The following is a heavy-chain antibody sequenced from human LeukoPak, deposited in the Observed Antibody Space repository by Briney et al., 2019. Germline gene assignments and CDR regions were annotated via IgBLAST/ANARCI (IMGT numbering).Heavy chain of an antibody. J-gene: IGHJ4*02. CDR2: ITSRGEDT. CDR3: TRDRPNYYGTDGHYSRRNGDY. V-gene: IGHV3-23*01. Sequence: GGSLRLSCAASAFTFSIYAMRWVRQAPGKGLEWVSSITSRGEDTVYAGSVKGSFTISRDNSKNTLYLQMNSLRAEDTAVYYCTRDRPNYYGTDGHYSRRNGDYWGQGTLVTVS. CDR1: AFTFSIYA. D-gene: IGHD3-10*01.